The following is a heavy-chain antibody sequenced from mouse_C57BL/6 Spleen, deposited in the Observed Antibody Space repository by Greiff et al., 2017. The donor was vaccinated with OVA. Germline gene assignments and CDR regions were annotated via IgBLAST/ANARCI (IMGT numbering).Heavy chain of an antibody. CDR3: ARGDGNYEDY. D-gene: IGHD2-1*01. J-gene: IGHJ2*01. Sequence: EVNVVESGAELVKPGASVKLSCTASGFNIKDYYMHWVKQRTEQGLEWIGRIDPEDGETKYAPKFQGKVTITADTSSNTAYLQLSSLTSADTAVYYCARGDGNYEDYWGQGTTLTVSS. CDR2: IDPEDGET. V-gene: IGHV14-2*01. CDR1: GFNIKDYY.